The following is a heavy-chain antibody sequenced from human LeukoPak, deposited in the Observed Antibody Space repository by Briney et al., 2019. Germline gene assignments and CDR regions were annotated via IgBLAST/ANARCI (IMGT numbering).Heavy chain of an antibody. CDR1: GFTFSDYY. V-gene: IGHV3-11*01. Sequence: GGSLRLSCAASGFTFSDYYMTWIRQAPGKGLEWVSYISNSGSTIYYADSMKGRFTISRDNGKNSLYLQMNSLRAEDTAVYYCAREHTSGTYYIDYWGQGTLVTVSS. CDR2: ISNSGSTI. CDR3: AREHTSGTYYIDY. J-gene: IGHJ4*02. D-gene: IGHD1-26*01.